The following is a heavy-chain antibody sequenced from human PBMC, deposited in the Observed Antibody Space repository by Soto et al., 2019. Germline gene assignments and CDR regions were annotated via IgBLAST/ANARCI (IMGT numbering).Heavy chain of an antibody. V-gene: IGHV3-23*01. CDR2: ISGSGGTT. J-gene: IGHJ4*02. Sequence: EVQLLESGGGLVRPGESLRLSCVASTFTFTDYAMSWVRQAPGEGLEWVSGISGSGGTTYYAESVKGRFSISRDNSKNTLFLHLNNLSVEVSDIYYCATISDRGIAAALESWGKGTLVTVSS. CDR1: TFTFTDYA. CDR3: ATISDRGIAAALES. D-gene: IGHD6-25*01.